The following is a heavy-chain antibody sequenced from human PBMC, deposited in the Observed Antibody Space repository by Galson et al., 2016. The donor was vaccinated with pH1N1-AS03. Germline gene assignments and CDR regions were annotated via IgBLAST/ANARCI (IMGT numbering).Heavy chain of an antibody. Sequence: PALVKPTQTLTLTCTFSGFSLSTSEVGVGRIRQPPGKALEWLALISGNDNKFYRPSLRSRVTITKDTSKNQVVLTMTNMDPEDTATYYCGHSNGGYWGQGILVTVSS. V-gene: IGHV2-5*01. CDR2: ISGNDNK. J-gene: IGHJ4*02. D-gene: IGHD2-8*01. CDR3: GHSNGGY. CDR1: GFSLSTSEVG.